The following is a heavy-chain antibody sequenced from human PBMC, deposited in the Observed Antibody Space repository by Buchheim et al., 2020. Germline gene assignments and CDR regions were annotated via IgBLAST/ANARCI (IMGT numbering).Heavy chain of an antibody. J-gene: IGHJ4*02. Sequence: EVQLVESGGGLVQPGGSLRLSCKASGFTFSSDWMDWVRQAPGKGLEWVANINPDGSENYYVDSVTGRFTISRDNAQNLVFLQMDSPRAEDTAVYYCSRRLDDWGQGIL. V-gene: IGHV3-7*01. CDR2: INPDGSEN. CDR1: GFTFSSDW. CDR3: SRRLDD.